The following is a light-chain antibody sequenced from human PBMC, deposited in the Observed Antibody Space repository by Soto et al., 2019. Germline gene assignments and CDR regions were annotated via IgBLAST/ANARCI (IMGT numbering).Light chain of an antibody. Sequence: DIQMTQSPSSLSASVRDRVTITCRASQTISTHLKWYQQKPGKAPKLLIYAASTLQSGVPSRFSGSGSGTDFTLTINSLQPEDFATYYCQQSLTIPYTFGQGTKLEIK. CDR3: QQSLTIPYT. CDR1: QTISTH. CDR2: AAS. J-gene: IGKJ2*01. V-gene: IGKV1-39*01.